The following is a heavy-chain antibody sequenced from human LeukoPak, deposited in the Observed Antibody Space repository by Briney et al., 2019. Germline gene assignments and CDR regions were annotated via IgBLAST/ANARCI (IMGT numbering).Heavy chain of an antibody. D-gene: IGHD2-15*01. J-gene: IGHJ4*02. Sequence: GGSLRLSCVASGFTFSNYFMHWVRQVPGKGPVWVSRISGDGSSILYADSVKGRFTISRDNAKNSLYVQMNSLRADDSAVYYCARSSSGVYIQWGQGTLVTVSS. CDR3: ARSSSGVYIQ. CDR1: GFTFSNYF. V-gene: IGHV3-74*01. CDR2: ISGDGSSI.